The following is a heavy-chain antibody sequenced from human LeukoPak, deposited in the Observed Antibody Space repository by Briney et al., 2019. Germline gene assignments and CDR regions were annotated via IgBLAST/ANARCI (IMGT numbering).Heavy chain of an antibody. D-gene: IGHD3-10*02. CDR2: ISGSSGGT. V-gene: IGHV3-23*01. CDR3: AELGITMIGGV. Sequence: PGGSLRLSCAASGFIFSSYEMSWVRQAPGKGLEWVSAISGSSGGTYYADSVKGRFTISRDNAKNSLYLQMNSLRAEDTAVYYCAELGITMIGGVWGKGTTVTISS. J-gene: IGHJ6*04. CDR1: GFIFSSYE.